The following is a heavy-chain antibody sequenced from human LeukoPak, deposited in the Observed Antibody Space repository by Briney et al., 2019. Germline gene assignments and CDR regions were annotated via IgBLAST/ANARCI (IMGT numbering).Heavy chain of an antibody. CDR1: RFTVSSNY. CDR3: AKVFGPGYSYPFFDY. Sequence: GGSLRLSCAASRFTVSSNYMSWVRQAPGKGLEWVSVIYSGGSTYYADSVKGRFTISRDNSKNTLYLQMNSLRAEDTAVYYCAKVFGPGYSYPFFDYWGQGTLVTVSS. D-gene: IGHD5-18*01. V-gene: IGHV3-66*01. CDR2: IYSGGST. J-gene: IGHJ4*02.